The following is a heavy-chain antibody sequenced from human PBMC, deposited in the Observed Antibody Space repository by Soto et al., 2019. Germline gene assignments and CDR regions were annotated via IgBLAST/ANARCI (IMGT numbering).Heavy chain of an antibody. CDR1: GYTFTSYD. CDR2: INPSGGST. Sequence: ASVKVSCKASGYTFTSYDMHWVRQAPGRGLEWMGIINPSGGSTSYAQKFQGRVTMTRDTSTSTVYMELSSLRSEDTAVYYCASYPPVYYYDSSGYYFSYWGQGTLVTVSS. D-gene: IGHD3-22*01. J-gene: IGHJ4*02. CDR3: ASYPPVYYYDSSGYYFSY. V-gene: IGHV1-46*01.